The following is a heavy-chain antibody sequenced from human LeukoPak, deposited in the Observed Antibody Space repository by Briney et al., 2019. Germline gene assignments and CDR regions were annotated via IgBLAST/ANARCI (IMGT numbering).Heavy chain of an antibody. V-gene: IGHV4-30-4*08. J-gene: IGHJ4*02. Sequence: PSQTLSLTCTVSGGSISSGDYYWSWIRQPPGKGLEWIGYIYYSGSTYYNPSLKSRVTISVDTSKNQFSLKLSSVTAADTAVYYCARGGITVTTHVDYWGQGTLVTVST. D-gene: IGHD4-17*01. CDR1: GGSISSGDYY. CDR2: IYYSGST. CDR3: ARGGITVTTHVDY.